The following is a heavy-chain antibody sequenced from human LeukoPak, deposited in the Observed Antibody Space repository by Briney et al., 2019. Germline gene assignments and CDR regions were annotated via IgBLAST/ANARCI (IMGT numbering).Heavy chain of an antibody. CDR3: SKEVENTSGWYSHFDY. J-gene: IGHJ4*02. V-gene: IGHV3-21*01. Sequence: TPGGSLRLSCAASGFTFSSYSMNWVRQAPGKGLEGVSSMSTSSSYIYYADSVKGRFTISRDNAKNSLYLQMNRLRAEDTAVYYCSKEVENTSGWYSHFDYWGQGTLVTVSS. CDR2: MSTSSSYI. CDR1: GFTFSSYS. D-gene: IGHD6-19*01.